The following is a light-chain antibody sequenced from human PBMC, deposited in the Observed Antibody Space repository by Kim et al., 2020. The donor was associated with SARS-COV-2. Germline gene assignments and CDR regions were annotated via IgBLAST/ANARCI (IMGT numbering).Light chain of an antibody. CDR1: RSNVGNNP. CDR3: GSWDDSLSGRV. Sequence: GQTVTISTSGRRSNVGNNPVTWFQQVPGTAPKLLMSNDNQRPSGVPDRFSASKSGTSASLAISGLQSEDEAVYYCGSWDDSLSGRVFGGGTQLTVL. V-gene: IGLV1-44*01. CDR2: NDN. J-gene: IGLJ3*02.